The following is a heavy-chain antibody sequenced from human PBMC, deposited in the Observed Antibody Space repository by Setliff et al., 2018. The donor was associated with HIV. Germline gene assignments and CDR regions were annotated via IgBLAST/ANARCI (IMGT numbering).Heavy chain of an antibody. V-gene: IGHV1-46*01. Sequence: ASVKVSCKASGDTFTSYYMHWVRRAPGQGLEWMGMISPSGASTKYAQSLQGRVTLTRDTSSSTVYVELSSLRSDDTAMYYCARSRPYNSALDYWGQGTLVTVS. CDR3: ARSRPYNSALDY. CDR1: GDTFTSYY. J-gene: IGHJ4*02. CDR2: ISPSGAST. D-gene: IGHD6-25*01.